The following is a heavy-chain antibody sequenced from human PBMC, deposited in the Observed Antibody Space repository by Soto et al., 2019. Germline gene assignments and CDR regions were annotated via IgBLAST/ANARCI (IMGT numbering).Heavy chain of an antibody. J-gene: IGHJ6*02. CDR1: GGTFSSYA. V-gene: IGHV1-69*12. Sequence: QVQLVQSGAEVKKPGSSVKVSCKASGGTFSSYAISWVRQAPGQGLEWMGGIIPIFGTANYAQKFQGRVRINADESTSTGYRELSSLRSEDTAVYYCARGSGVAGYYYYGMDVWGQGTTVTVSS. D-gene: IGHD6-19*01. CDR3: ARGSGVAGYYYYGMDV. CDR2: IIPIFGTA.